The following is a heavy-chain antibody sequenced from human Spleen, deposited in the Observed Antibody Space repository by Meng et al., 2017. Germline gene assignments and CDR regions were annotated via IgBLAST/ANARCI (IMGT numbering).Heavy chain of an antibody. CDR3: ARDLWELRYKAPFDP. J-gene: IGHJ5*02. CDR1: GGSFSDYY. Sequence: GSLRLSCVVSGGSFSDYYWSWIRQPPGKGLEWIGSVYYSGITYYNPSLESRVSISVDTSKNNFSLKLSSVTAADTAVYYCARDLWELRYKAPFDPWGQGTLVTVSS. D-gene: IGHD3-9*01. V-gene: IGHV4-59*12. CDR2: VYYSGIT.